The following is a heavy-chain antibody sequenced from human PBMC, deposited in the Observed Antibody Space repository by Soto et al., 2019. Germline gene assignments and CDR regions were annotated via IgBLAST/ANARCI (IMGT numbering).Heavy chain of an antibody. Sequence: SETLSLTCTVSGGSVRSGRYYWSWIRQPPGKGLEWIGYVFYSGSTRYNPSLNSRVTISVDTSKNQFSLKLTSVTAADTAMYYCARGYYGSGSYSRWFDPWGQGTLVTVSS. CDR3: ARGYYGSGSYSRWFDP. CDR1: GGSVRSGRYY. CDR2: VFYSGST. J-gene: IGHJ5*02. V-gene: IGHV4-61*01. D-gene: IGHD3-10*01.